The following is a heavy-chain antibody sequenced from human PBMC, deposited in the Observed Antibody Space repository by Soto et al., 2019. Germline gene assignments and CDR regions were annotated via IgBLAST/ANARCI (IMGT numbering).Heavy chain of an antibody. D-gene: IGHD6-6*01. CDR1: GFTFSTYA. CDR2: ITGSGDST. CDR3: AKDDTGYTSSPRGVFDY. J-gene: IGHJ4*02. Sequence: PGGSLRLSCAASGFTFSTYAMTWVRQAPGKGLRWVSAITGSGDSTYYPDSVKGRFTISRDNSKNTLYLQMNSLRAEDTAVYYCAKDDTGYTSSPRGVFDYWGQGTLVTVSS. V-gene: IGHV3-23*01.